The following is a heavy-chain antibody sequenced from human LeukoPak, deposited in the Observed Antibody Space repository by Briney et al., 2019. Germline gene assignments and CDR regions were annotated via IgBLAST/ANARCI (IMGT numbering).Heavy chain of an antibody. D-gene: IGHD2-15*01. Sequence: GGTLRLSCAASGFTFSSYAMSWVRQAPGKGLEWVSAISGSGGSTYYADSVKGRFTISRDNSKNTLYLQMNSLRAEDTALYYCAKWGCSGDNCYPFDYWGQGTLVTVSS. J-gene: IGHJ4*02. V-gene: IGHV3-23*01. CDR2: ISGSGGST. CDR1: GFTFSSYA. CDR3: AKWGCSGDNCYPFDY.